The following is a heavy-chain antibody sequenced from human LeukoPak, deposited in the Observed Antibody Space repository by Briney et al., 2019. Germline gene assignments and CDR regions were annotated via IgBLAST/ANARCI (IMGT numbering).Heavy chain of an antibody. D-gene: IGHD2-2*02. CDR3: KGYCSSTSCYTSAGYYYYGMDV. J-gene: IGHJ6*02. Sequence: SETLSLTCTVSGGSISSYYWSWIRQPPGKGLEWIGYIYYSGSTNYNPSLKSRVTISVDTSKNQFSLKLSSVTAADTAVYYCKGYCSSTSCYTSAGYYYYGMDVWGQGTTVTVSS. V-gene: IGHV4-59*12. CDR2: IYYSGST. CDR1: GGSISSYY.